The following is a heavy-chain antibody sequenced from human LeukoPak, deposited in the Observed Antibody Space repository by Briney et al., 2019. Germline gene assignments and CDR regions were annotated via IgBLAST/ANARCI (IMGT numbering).Heavy chain of an antibody. V-gene: IGHV3-21*01. Sequence: PGGSLRLSCAASGFTFSSYSMNWVRQAPGKGLEWVSSVSSSSGYIYYADSVKGRFTISRDNAKNSLYLQMNSLRAEDTAVYYCAREESVRYIQGPFDYWGQGTLVTVSS. CDR1: GFTFSSYS. CDR3: AREESVRYIQGPFDY. CDR2: VSSSSGYI. D-gene: IGHD3-9*01. J-gene: IGHJ4*02.